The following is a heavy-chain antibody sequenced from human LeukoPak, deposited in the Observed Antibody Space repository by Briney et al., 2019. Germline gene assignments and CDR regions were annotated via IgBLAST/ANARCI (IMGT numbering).Heavy chain of an antibody. J-gene: IGHJ5*02. V-gene: IGHV1-2*02. Sequence: GASVKVSCKASGYTFTGYYMHWVRQAPGQGLEWMGWINPNSGGTNYAQKFQGRVTMTRDTSISTAYMELSRLRSDDTAVYYCAREIQQQLVARVGWFDPWGQGTLVTVSS. CDR3: AREIQQQLVARVGWFDP. CDR2: INPNSGGT. D-gene: IGHD6-13*01. CDR1: GYTFTGYY.